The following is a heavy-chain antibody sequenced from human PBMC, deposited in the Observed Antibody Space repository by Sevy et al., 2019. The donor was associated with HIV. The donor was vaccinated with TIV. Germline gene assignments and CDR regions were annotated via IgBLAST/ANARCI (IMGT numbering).Heavy chain of an antibody. CDR2: MNPNSGNT. CDR1: GYTFTSYD. J-gene: IGHJ6*02. Sequence: ASVKVSCKASGYTFTSYDINWVRQATGQGLEWMGWMNPNSGNTGYAQKFQGRVTMTRKTSISTAYMELSSLRSEDTAVYYCASSSAHYYYYGMDVWGQGTTVTVSS. V-gene: IGHV1-8*01. CDR3: ASSSAHYYYYGMDV. D-gene: IGHD3-3*01.